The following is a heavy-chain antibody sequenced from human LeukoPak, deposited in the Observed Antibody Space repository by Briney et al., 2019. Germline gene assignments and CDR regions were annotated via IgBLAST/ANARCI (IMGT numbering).Heavy chain of an antibody. D-gene: IGHD6-13*01. V-gene: IGHV3-15*01. Sequence: PGGSLRLSCAASGFTFSNAWMSWVRQAPGKGLEWVGRIKSKTDGGTTDYAATVKGRFTISRDDSKNTLYLQMNSLKTEDTAVYYCTTEFIAAAGTSEPFDYWGQGTLVTVSS. CDR1: GFTFSNAW. CDR3: TTEFIAAAGTSEPFDY. J-gene: IGHJ4*02. CDR2: IKSKTDGGTT.